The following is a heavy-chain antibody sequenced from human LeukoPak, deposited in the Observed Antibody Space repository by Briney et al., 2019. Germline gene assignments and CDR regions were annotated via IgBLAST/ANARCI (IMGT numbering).Heavy chain of an antibody. CDR1: GYSISSGYN. J-gene: IGHJ4*02. Sequence: SGTLSLTCAVSGYSISSGYNWGWIRQPPGKGLEWIGSIYHSGTTYYNPSLKSRVTISVDTSKNQFSLRLSSVTAADTAVYYCARDSSVGPTPGWWGQGTLVTVSS. CDR3: ARDSSVGPTPGW. V-gene: IGHV4-38-2*02. D-gene: IGHD1-26*01. CDR2: IYHSGTT.